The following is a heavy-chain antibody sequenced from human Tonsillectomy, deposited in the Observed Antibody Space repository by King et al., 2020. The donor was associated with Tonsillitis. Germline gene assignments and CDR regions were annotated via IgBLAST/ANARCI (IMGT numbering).Heavy chain of an antibody. CDR2: IYHSGST. D-gene: IGHD5-12*01. V-gene: IGHV4-30-2*01. J-gene: IGHJ3*02. CDR1: GGSISSGGYS. CDR3: ARDNYDSIAIDI. Sequence: QLQESGSGLVKPSQTLSLTCAVSGGSISSGGYSWSWIRQPPGKGLEWIGYIYHSGSTYYNPSLKSRVTISVDRSKNQFSLNLSSVTAADTAVYYCARDNYDSIAIDIWGQGTMVTVSS.